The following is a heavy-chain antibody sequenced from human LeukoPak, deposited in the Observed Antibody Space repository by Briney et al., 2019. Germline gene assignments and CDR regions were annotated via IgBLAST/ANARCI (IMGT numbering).Heavy chain of an antibody. J-gene: IGHJ4*02. D-gene: IGHD6-13*01. V-gene: IGHV3-74*01. CDR3: ARDTGYSINY. CDR2: LNSDGGST. CDR1: GFTFSNYW. Sequence: PGGSLRLPCAASGFTFSNYWMHWVRHAPGKGLVWVSRLNSDGGSTSYADSVKGRFTISRDNAKNTLYLQMNSLRAEDTAVYYCARDTGYSINYWGQGTLVTVSS.